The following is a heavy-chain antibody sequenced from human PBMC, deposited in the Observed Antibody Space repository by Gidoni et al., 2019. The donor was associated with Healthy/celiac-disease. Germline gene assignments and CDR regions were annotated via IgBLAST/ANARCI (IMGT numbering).Heavy chain of an antibody. CDR1: GFTFSSYA. CDR3: AKDPQQLVILYYFDY. CDR2: ISGSGGST. J-gene: IGHJ4*02. D-gene: IGHD6-13*01. V-gene: IGHV3-23*01. Sequence: EVQLLESGGGLVQPGGSLRLSCAASGFTFSSYAMGWVRQAPGKGMEWVSAISGSGGSTYYADSVKGRFTISRDNSKNTLYLQMNSLRAEDTAVYYCAKDPQQLVILYYFDYWGQGTLVTVSS.